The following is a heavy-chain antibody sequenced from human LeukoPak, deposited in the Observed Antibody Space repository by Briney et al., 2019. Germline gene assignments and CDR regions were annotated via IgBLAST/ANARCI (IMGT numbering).Heavy chain of an antibody. CDR3: AGWLLLPTGEYFDY. CDR1: GGSISSGDFP. D-gene: IGHD3-22*01. V-gene: IGHV4-30-4*08. CDR2: IYYSGST. J-gene: IGHJ4*02. Sequence: KPSETLSLTCAVSGGSISSGDFPWSWIRQPPGKGLEWIGYIYYSGSTYYNPSLKSRVTISVDTSKNQFSLKLSSVTAADTAVYYCAGWLLLPTGEYFDYWGQGTLVTVSS.